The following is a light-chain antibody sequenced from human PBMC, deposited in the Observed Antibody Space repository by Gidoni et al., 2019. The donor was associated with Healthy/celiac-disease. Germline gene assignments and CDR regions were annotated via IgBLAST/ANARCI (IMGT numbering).Light chain of an antibody. CDR2: CAS. CDR1: KSVLYSSNNKSY. Sequence: ILMSQSPDSLAVSRGARATINCNSSKSVLYSSNNKSYLACYQQKPGKPPKLLIYCASTRESGVPERFSGSGSGTDFTLTISSLQAEDVAVYYCQQYYSTPPLTFGGGTKVEIK. CDR3: QQYYSTPPLT. V-gene: IGKV4-1*01. J-gene: IGKJ4*01.